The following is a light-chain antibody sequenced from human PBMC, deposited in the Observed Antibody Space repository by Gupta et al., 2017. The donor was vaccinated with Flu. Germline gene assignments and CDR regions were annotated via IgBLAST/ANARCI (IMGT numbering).Light chain of an antibody. CDR3: SSYTSSYTYV. CDR2: EVS. J-gene: IGLJ1*01. V-gene: IGLV2-18*02. Sequence: QSALTQPPSVSGSPGQSVTISCTGTSSDVGTYNRVSWYQQSPGTAPKLMISEVSRRPSGVPDRFSGSKSGNTASLTISGLQGEDEADYYCSSYTSSYTYVFGTGTKVTVL. CDR1: SSDVGTYNR.